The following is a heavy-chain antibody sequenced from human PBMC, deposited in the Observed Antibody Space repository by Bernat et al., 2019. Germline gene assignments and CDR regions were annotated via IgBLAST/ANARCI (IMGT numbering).Heavy chain of an antibody. CDR2: ISFDGSNK. D-gene: IGHD5-24*01. CDR1: GFTFSSYA. J-gene: IGHJ3*02. CDR3: ARCRDDYRGPFDI. Sequence: QVQLVESGGGVVQPGRSLRLSCAASGFTFSSYAMHWVRQAPGKGLEWVALISFDGSNKYYADSVKGRFTISRDNSKNTLYLQMNSLRAEDTAVVCGARCRDDYRGPFDIWGQGTMVTVSS. V-gene: IGHV3-30-3*01.